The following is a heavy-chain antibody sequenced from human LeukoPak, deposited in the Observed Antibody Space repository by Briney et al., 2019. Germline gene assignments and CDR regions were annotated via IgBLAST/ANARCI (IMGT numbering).Heavy chain of an antibody. Sequence: SVKVSCKASGGTFSSYAISWVRQAPGQGLEWMGGIIPIFGTANYAQKFQGRVTITADESTSTAYMELSSLRSEDTAVYYCARLMPSGWYPTTGRFDYWGQGTLVTVSS. CDR3: ARLMPSGWYPTTGRFDY. CDR1: GGTFSSYA. J-gene: IGHJ4*02. V-gene: IGHV1-69*13. D-gene: IGHD6-19*01. CDR2: IIPIFGTA.